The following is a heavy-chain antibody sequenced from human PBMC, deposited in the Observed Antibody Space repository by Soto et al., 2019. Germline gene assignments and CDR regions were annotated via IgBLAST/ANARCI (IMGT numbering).Heavy chain of an antibody. D-gene: IGHD5-12*01. CDR1: GGSISSGDYY. CDR2: IYYSGST. CDR3: ASRYSGYDYLGIRFDY. Sequence: PSETLSLTCTVSGGSISSGDYYWSWISQPPGKGLEWIGYIYYSGSTYYNPSLKSRVTISVDTSKNQFSLKLSSVTAADTAVYYCASRYSGYDYLGIRFDYWGQGTLVTVSS. J-gene: IGHJ4*02. V-gene: IGHV4-30-4*01.